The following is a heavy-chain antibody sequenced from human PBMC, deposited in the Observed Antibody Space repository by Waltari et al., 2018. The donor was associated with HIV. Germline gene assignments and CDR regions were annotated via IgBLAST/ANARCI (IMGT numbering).Heavy chain of an antibody. CDR2: IYYSGGT. CDR3: ARLSPVGGSQRYYCDY. D-gene: IGHD1-26*01. V-gene: IGHV4-59*12. Sequence: QVQLQESGPRLVKPSETLSLTCTVSGGPMSNYSWSWIRQAPGKGLEWIGYIYYSGGTNYSPSLKSRVTISVDTSKNQFSLKLRSVTAADTAVYYCARLSPVGGSQRYYCDYWGQGTLVSVSS. J-gene: IGHJ4*02. CDR1: GGPMSNYS.